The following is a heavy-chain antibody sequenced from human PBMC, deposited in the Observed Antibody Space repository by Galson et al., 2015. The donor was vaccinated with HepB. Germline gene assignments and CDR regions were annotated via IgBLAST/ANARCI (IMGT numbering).Heavy chain of an antibody. CDR2: IRYDGSNK. Sequence: SLRLSCAASGFTFSSYGMHWVRQAPGKGLEWVAFIRYDGSNKYYADSVKGRFTISRDNSKNTLHLQMNSLRAEDTAVYYCAKRGGRSSSWPFDYWGQGTLFTVSS. D-gene: IGHD6-13*01. CDR1: GFTFSSYG. CDR3: AKRGGRSSSWPFDY. V-gene: IGHV3-30*02. J-gene: IGHJ4*02.